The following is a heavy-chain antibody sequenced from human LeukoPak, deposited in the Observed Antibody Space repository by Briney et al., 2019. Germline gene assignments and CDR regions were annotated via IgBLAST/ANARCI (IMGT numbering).Heavy chain of an antibody. CDR2: ISSSSSTI. CDR3: AREGYYYFDY. D-gene: IGHD6-13*01. Sequence: PGGSLRLSCAASGFTFSSYEMNWVRQAPGKGLEWVSYISSSSSTIYYADSVKGRFTIARDNAKKSLYLQMDSLRAEDTAVYHCAREGYYYFDYWGQGILVTVSS. J-gene: IGHJ4*02. V-gene: IGHV3-48*03. CDR1: GFTFSSYE.